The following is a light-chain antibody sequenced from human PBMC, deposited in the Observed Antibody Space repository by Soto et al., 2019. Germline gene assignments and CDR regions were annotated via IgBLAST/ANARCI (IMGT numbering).Light chain of an antibody. V-gene: IGKV1-39*01. J-gene: IGKJ2*01. CDR2: AAS. CDR3: QQTYSSPQST. Sequence: DIQMTQSPSSLSASVGDRVTITCQASHDITSYLNWYQHKPGKAPKLLIYAASSLQSGVPSRFSGSGSGTDFTLTISSLQPEDFATYFCQQTYSSPQSTFGQGTKLEIK. CDR1: HDITSY.